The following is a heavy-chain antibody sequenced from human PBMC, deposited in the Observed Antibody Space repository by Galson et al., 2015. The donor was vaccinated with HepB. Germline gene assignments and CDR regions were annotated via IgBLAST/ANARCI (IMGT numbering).Heavy chain of an antibody. CDR2: IRGSGGRT. J-gene: IGHJ4*02. V-gene: IGHV3-23*01. CDR1: GFTFSSYA. CDR3: AKDGNMITFGGVIVGGNYFDY. D-gene: IGHD3-16*02. Sequence: SLRLSCAASGFTFSSYAMNWVRQAPGKGLEWVSAIRGSGGRTYYADSVKGRFIISRDNSKNTLYLQMNSLRAEDTAVYYCAKDGNMITFGGVIVGGNYFDYWGQGTLVTVSS.